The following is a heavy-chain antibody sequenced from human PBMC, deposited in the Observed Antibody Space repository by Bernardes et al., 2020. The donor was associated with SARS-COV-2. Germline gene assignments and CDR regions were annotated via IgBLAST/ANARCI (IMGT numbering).Heavy chain of an antibody. V-gene: IGHV4-59*01. D-gene: IGHD6-6*01. CDR1: GGSMSSYF. CDR3: ARVPPHSSSSDY. Sequence: ETLSLTCTVSGGSMSSYFWSWIRQPPGKGLEWIGHIYYSGSTNYNPSLKSRATISVETSKKQFSLRMRSVTAADTAVYYCARVPPHSSSSDYWGQGTLVTVSS. J-gene: IGHJ4*02. CDR2: IYYSGST.